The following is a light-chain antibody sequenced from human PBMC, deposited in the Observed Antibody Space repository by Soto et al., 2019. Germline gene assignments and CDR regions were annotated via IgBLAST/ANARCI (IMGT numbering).Light chain of an antibody. CDR2: RNN. Sequence: QSVLTQPPSASGTPGQRVTISCSGSSSNIGSNYVYWYQQLPGTAPKLLIYRNNQRPSGVPDRFSGSKSGTSASLAISGLRSEDEADYYCAAWDDSLSVHVVFGGGTKFTVL. CDR1: SSNIGSNY. V-gene: IGLV1-47*01. J-gene: IGLJ2*01. CDR3: AAWDDSLSVHVV.